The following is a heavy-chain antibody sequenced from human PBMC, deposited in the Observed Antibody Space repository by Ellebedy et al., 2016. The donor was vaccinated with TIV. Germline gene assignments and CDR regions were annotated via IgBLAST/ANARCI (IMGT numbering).Heavy chain of an antibody. CDR3: AKDVNSGWFDY. J-gene: IGHJ4*02. D-gene: IGHD6-19*01. Sequence: GESLKISXAASGFTFSSYAMSWVRQAPGKGLEWVSAISGSGGSTYYADSVKGRFTISRDNSKNTLYLQMNGLRAEDTAVYYCAKDVNSGWFDYWGQGTLVTVSS. CDR2: ISGSGGST. V-gene: IGHV3-23*01. CDR1: GFTFSSYA.